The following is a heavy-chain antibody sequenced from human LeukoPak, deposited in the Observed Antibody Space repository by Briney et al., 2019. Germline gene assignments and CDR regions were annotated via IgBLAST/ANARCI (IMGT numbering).Heavy chain of an antibody. V-gene: IGHV3-23*01. CDR1: GLTFANFA. CDR3: AKDSGIAVAGTLRAFDI. D-gene: IGHD6-19*01. Sequence: PGGSWRLSWAASGLTFANFAMGWVRQAQAKGLEWVSTMTGSGGETWYADSVKGRFTVSRDMSENTLYLQMNSLRAEDTAVYYCAKDSGIAVAGTLRAFDIWGQGTMVTVSS. CDR2: MTGSGGET. J-gene: IGHJ3*02.